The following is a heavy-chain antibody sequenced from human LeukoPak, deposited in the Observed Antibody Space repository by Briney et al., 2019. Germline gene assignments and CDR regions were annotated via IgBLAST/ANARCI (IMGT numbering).Heavy chain of an antibody. J-gene: IGHJ4*02. CDR3: ARGSDSSGSSDYFDY. Sequence: SQTLSLTCAISGDSVSSNSAAWNWIRQSPSRGLEWLGRTYYRSKWYNDCAVSVKSRITINPDTSKNQFSLQLNSVTPEDTAVYYCARGSDSSGSSDYFDYWGQGTLVTVSS. V-gene: IGHV6-1*01. CDR1: GDSVSSNSAA. D-gene: IGHD6-19*01. CDR2: TYYRSKWYN.